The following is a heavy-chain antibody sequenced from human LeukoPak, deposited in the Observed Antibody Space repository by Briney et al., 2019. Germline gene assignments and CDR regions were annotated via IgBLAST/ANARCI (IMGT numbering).Heavy chain of an antibody. J-gene: IGHJ4*02. Sequence: PGGSLRLSCAASGFTFSSYAMSWVRQAPGKGLEWVSAISGSGGSTYYADSVKGRFTISRDNSKNTLYLQMNSLRAEDTAVYYCARVETPLLWFGELFAAFDYWGQGTLVTVSS. V-gene: IGHV3-23*01. CDR3: ARVETPLLWFGELFAAFDY. CDR1: GFTFSSYA. D-gene: IGHD3-10*01. CDR2: ISGSGGST.